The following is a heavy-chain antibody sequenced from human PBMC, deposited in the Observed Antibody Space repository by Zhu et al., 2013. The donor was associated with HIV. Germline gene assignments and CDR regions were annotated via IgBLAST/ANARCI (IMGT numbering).Heavy chain of an antibody. CDR1: GYTFTSYA. D-gene: IGHD2-2*01. CDR2: INAGNGNT. J-gene: IGHJ5*02. Sequence: QVQLVQSGAEVKKPGASVKVSCKASGYTFTSYAMHWVRQAPGQRLEWMGWINAGNGNTKYSQKFQGRVTITRDTSASTAYMELSSLRSEDTAVYYCARDLQGTVPAAIGPYNWFDPWGQGTLVTVSS. CDR3: ARDLQGTVPAAIGPYNWFDP. V-gene: IGHV1-3*01.